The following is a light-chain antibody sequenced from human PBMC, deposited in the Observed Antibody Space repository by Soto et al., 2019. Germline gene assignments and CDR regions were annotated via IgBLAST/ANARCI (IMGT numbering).Light chain of an antibody. V-gene: IGKV3-20*01. J-gene: IGKJ3*01. CDR1: QSVSSSY. CDR2: GAS. Sequence: EIVLTQSPGTLSLSPGERATLSCRASQSVSSSYLAWYQQKPGQAPRLLIYGASSRATGIPDRFSGSGSGTDFTLTISRLEPEDLAVYYCQQYGSSRGTFGPGTKVDIK. CDR3: QQYGSSRGT.